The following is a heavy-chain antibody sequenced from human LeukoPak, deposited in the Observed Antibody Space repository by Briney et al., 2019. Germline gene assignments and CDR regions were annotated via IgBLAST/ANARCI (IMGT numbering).Heavy chain of an antibody. D-gene: IGHD5-24*01. CDR1: GFTFSSYG. V-gene: IGHV3-30*18. CDR2: ISYDGSNK. CDR3: AKFDGYNDAFDI. J-gene: IGHJ3*02. Sequence: GGSLRLSCAASGFTFSSYGMHWVRQAPGKGLEWVAVISYDGSNKYYADSVKGRFTISRDNSKNTLYLQMNSLRAEDTAVYYCAKFDGYNDAFDIWGQGTMVTVSS.